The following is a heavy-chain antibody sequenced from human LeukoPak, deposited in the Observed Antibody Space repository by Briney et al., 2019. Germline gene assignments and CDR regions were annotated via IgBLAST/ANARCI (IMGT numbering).Heavy chain of an antibody. J-gene: IGHJ4*02. V-gene: IGHV4-4*02. D-gene: IGHD2-2*01. CDR1: GGSISSSNW. Sequence: SGTLSLTCAVSGGSISSSNWWSWVRQPPGKGLEWIGEIYHSGSTNYNPSLKGRVTISVDKSKNQFSLKLSSVTAADTAVYYCARDRGDCSSTSCYPGTFDYWGQGTLVTVSS. CDR2: IYHSGST. CDR3: ARDRGDCSSTSCYPGTFDY.